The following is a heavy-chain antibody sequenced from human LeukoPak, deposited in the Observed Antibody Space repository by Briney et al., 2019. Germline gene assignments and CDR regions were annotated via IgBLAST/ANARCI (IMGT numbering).Heavy chain of an antibody. CDR2: IYYSGST. V-gene: IGHV4-39*01. CDR1: GGSISSSSYY. Sequence: PSETLSLTCTVSGGSISSSSYYWGWLRQPPGKGLEWFGSIYYSGSTYYNPSLKSRFTISVDTSKNQFSLKLSSVTAADTAVYYCAGTVLRYFDWLSNYYYGMDVWGQGTTVTVSS. D-gene: IGHD3-9*01. CDR3: AGTVLRYFDWLSNYYYGMDV. J-gene: IGHJ6*02.